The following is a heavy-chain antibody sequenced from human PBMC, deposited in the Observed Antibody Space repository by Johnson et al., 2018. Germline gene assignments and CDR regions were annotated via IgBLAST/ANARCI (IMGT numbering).Heavy chain of an antibody. Sequence: EVQLVESGGKLLQPGGSLRLSCAASGFTFSDNAMSWVRQAPGKGLEWVTTISARSTITSYVDSVKGRFTISRDNSKNTLFLQMNSLRAEDTAVYYRAKDREYDSSTYYSEYFQHWGQGTLVTVSS. CDR2: ISARSTIT. J-gene: IGHJ1*01. CDR3: AKDREYDSSTYYSEYFQH. CDR1: GFTFSDNA. V-gene: IGHV3-23*04. D-gene: IGHD3-22*01.